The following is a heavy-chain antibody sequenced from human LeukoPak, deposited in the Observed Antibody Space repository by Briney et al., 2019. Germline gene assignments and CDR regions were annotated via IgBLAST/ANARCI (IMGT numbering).Heavy chain of an antibody. CDR2: INHSGST. Sequence: NPSETLSLTCAVYVGSFRGYDWSGIRQPPGKGLEWIGEINHSGSTNHNPSLKKRVTISVETSKNQSSLKQSPVTAADKAVYYCASQGYCSSTSCYGREAHGYYFDYWGQGTLVTVSS. D-gene: IGHD2-2*01. CDR1: VGSFRGYD. CDR3: ASQGYCSSTSCYGREAHGYYFDY. J-gene: IGHJ4*02. V-gene: IGHV4-34*01.